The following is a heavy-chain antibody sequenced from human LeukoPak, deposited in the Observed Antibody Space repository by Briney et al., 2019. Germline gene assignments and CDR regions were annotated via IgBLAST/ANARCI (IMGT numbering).Heavy chain of an antibody. V-gene: IGHV3-20*01. CDR1: GFTFDDYG. J-gene: IGHJ4*02. Sequence: PGGSLRLSCAASGFTFDDYGMSWVRQAPGKGLEWVSGINWNGGSTGYADSVKGRFTISRDNAKNPLYLQMNSLRAEDTALYHCARDFGYDSSGYYYPGSDYWGQGTLVTVSS. CDR2: INWNGGST. CDR3: ARDFGYDSSGYYYPGSDY. D-gene: IGHD3-22*01.